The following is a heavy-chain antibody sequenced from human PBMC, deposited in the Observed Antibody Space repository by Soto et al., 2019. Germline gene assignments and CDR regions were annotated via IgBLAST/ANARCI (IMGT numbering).Heavy chain of an antibody. D-gene: IGHD3-9*01. Sequence: GGSLRLSCAASGFTFSSYAMHWVRQAPGKGLEWVAVISYDGSNKYYADSVKGRFTISRDNSKNTLYLQMNSLRAEDTAVYYCAREGTYDILTGPFDYWGQGTLVTV. CDR3: AREGTYDILTGPFDY. J-gene: IGHJ4*02. V-gene: IGHV3-30-3*01. CDR2: ISYDGSNK. CDR1: GFTFSSYA.